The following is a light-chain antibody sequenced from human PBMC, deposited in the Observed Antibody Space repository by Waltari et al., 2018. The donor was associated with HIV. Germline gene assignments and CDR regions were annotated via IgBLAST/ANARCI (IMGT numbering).Light chain of an antibody. CDR3: CSYAGYNIWV. V-gene: IGLV2-23*02. CDR1: NSDVGGYNY. Sequence: QSALTQPASVSGSPGQSITISCTGTNSDVGGYNYVSWYQQHPDKAPELMLYDVTMRPSGVSNRFSGSKSGNTASLTISGLQTEDEADYYCCSYAGYNIWVFGGGTKLTVL. J-gene: IGLJ3*02. CDR2: DVT.